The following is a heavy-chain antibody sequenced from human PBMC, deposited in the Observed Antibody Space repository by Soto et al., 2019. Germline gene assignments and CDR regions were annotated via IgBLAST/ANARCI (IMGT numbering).Heavy chain of an antibody. J-gene: IGHJ6*02. CDR1: GGSFSGYY. V-gene: IGHV4-34*01. Sequence: SETLSLTCAVYGGSFSGYYWSWIRQPPGKGLEWIGEINHSGSTNYNPSLKSRVTISVDTSKNQFSLKLSSVTAADTAVYYCARGPRKQWLVRKDYYGMDVWGQGTTVTVSS. D-gene: IGHD6-19*01. CDR3: ARGPRKQWLVRKDYYGMDV. CDR2: INHSGST.